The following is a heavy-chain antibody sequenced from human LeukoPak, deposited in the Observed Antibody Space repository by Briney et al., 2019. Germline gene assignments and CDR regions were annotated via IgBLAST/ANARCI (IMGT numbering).Heavy chain of an antibody. D-gene: IGHD3-16*02. CDR2: IIPIFGSA. J-gene: IGHJ4*02. CDR3: AKGSRLREGGSYRF. Sequence: SVKVSCKASGGIFSSYAINWVRQAPGQGPEWMGRIIPIFGSANYAQKFQGRVTITADKSTRTAYMELSSLRSEDTALYYCAKGSRLREGGSYRFWGQGTLVTVSS. V-gene: IGHV1-69*06. CDR1: GGIFSSYA.